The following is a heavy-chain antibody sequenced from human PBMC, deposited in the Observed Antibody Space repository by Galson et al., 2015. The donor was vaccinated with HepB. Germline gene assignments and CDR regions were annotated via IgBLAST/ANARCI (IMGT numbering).Heavy chain of an antibody. CDR2: ISSSGSTI. CDR3: ARTVYYDILTGYYFDY. V-gene: IGHV3-11*01. D-gene: IGHD3-9*01. J-gene: IGHJ4*02. CDR1: GFTFSDYY. Sequence: SLRLSCAASGFTFSDYYMSWIRQAPGNGLEWVSYISSSGSTIYYADSVKGRFTISRDNAKNSLYLQMNSLRAEDTAVYYCARTVYYDILTGYYFDYWGQGTLVTVSS.